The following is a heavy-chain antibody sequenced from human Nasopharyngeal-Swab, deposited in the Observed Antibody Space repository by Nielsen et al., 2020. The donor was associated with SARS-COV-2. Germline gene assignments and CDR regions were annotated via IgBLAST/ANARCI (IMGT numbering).Heavy chain of an antibody. CDR2: IIPLLGIA. Sequence: SVKVSCKASGGTFSSYAISWVRQAPGQGLEWMGRIIPLLGIANYAQKFQGRVTITADKSTSTAYMELSSLRSEDTAVYYCARNDIAVAGTAWFDPWGQGTLVTVSS. V-gene: IGHV1-69*04. CDR1: GGTFSSYA. CDR3: ARNDIAVAGTAWFDP. D-gene: IGHD6-19*01. J-gene: IGHJ5*02.